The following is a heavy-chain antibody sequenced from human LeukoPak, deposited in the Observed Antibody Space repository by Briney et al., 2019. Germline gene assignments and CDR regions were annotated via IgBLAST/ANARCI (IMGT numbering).Heavy chain of an antibody. D-gene: IGHD5-18*01. CDR1: GYIFNDYY. CDR3: ARDRSTLGYRQFDY. V-gene: IGHV1-2*02. J-gene: IGHJ4*02. CDR2: LNPNRAAT. Sequence: GASVKVSRQASGYIFNDYYIHWVRQAPGQGLEWMGWLNPNRAATMYAQRFQGRVTMTWDTSISTAYMDLSALRSDDTALYYCARDRSTLGYRQFDYWGQGTLVIVSS.